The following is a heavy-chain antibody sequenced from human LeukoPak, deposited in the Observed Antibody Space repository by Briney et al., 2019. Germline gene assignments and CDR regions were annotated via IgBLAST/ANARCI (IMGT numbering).Heavy chain of an antibody. CDR2: ISAYNGNT. CDR1: GYTFTSYG. Sequence: GASVKVSCKASGYTFTSYGISWVRQAPGQGLEWMGWISAYNGNTNYAQKLHGRVTMTTDTSTSTAYMELRSLRSDDTAVYYCARAGIVPAAPVSFDIWGQGTMVTVSS. CDR3: ARAGIVPAAPVSFDI. D-gene: IGHD2-2*01. J-gene: IGHJ3*02. V-gene: IGHV1-18*01.